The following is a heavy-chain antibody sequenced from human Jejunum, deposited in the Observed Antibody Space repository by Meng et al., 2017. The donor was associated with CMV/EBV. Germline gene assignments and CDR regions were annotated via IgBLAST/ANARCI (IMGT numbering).Heavy chain of an antibody. CDR2: ISGSSTVT. V-gene: IGHV3-11*05. CDR3: TRDPRACDY. Sequence: QVEVVGSGGGLVEPGGSIRFSFKASGFSFSDYIMTWIRHNPGKGPEWLAYISGSSTVTNYADSVKGRFTISRDNVNNLLYLQMNSLRADDTAVYYCTRDPRACDYWGQGTLVTVSS. J-gene: IGHJ4*02. CDR1: GFSFSDYI.